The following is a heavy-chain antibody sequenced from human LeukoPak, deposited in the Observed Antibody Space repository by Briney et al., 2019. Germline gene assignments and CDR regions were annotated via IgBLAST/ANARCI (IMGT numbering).Heavy chain of an antibody. CDR1: GYTFTSYG. J-gene: IGHJ6*03. CDR2: ISAYNGNT. CDR3: AKISRRNYGSVIRPTKGYMDV. D-gene: IGHD3-10*01. Sequence: ASVKVSCKASGYTFTSYGISWVRQAPGQGLEWMGWISAYNGNTNYAQKLQGRVTMTTDTSTSTAYMELRSLRSDDTAVYYCAKISRRNYGSVIRPTKGYMDVWGKGTTVTVSS. V-gene: IGHV1-18*01.